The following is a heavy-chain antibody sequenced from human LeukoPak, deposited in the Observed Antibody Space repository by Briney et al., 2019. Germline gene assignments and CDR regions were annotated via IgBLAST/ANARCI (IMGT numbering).Heavy chain of an antibody. J-gene: IGHJ5*02. D-gene: IGHD4-23*01. V-gene: IGHV3-23*01. CDR3: AKAMTSVVTPGAP. Sequence: QPGGSLRLSCAASGLNFRNHAMSWVRQASGKGLEWVSVISGSGGSTYYGDSVKGRFTISRDNSKNTLYLQMNSLRAEDTAVYFCAKAMTSVVTPGAPWGQGTLVTVSS. CDR1: GLNFRNHA. CDR2: ISGSGGST.